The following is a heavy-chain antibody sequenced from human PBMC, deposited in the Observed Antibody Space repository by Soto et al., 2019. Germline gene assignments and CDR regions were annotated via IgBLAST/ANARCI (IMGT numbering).Heavy chain of an antibody. CDR2: ISGSGGST. Sequence: EVQLLESGGGLVQPGGSLRLSCAASGFTFSSYAMSWVRQAPGKGLEWVSAISGSGGSTYYADSVKGRFTISRDNSKHPLYLQMNSLRAEDTAVYYCAKGSTRVADSSWSRGWYFDLWGRGTLFNVSS. D-gene: IGHD6-13*01. V-gene: IGHV3-23*01. CDR3: AKGSTRVADSSWSRGWYFDL. CDR1: GFTFSSYA. J-gene: IGHJ2*01.